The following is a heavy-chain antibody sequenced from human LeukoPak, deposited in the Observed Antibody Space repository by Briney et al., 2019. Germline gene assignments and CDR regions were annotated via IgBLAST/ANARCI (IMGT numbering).Heavy chain of an antibody. J-gene: IGHJ4*02. CDR3: ARDEVYGEQYYFDY. CDR2: ISSSSTYV. Sequence: ETLSLTCSVSGGSISSSSYHWGWIRQSPGKGLEWVSSISSSSTYVYYADSVKGRFTISRDNAKNSLYLQMNSLRAEDTAVYYCARDEVYGEQYYFDYWGQGTLVTVSS. V-gene: IGHV3-21*01. CDR1: GGSISSSS. D-gene: IGHD4/OR15-4a*01.